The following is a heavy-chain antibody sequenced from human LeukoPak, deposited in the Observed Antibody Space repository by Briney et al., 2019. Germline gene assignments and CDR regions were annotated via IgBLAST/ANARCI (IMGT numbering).Heavy chain of an antibody. D-gene: IGHD6-6*01. V-gene: IGHV4-59*01. Sequence: SETLSLTCTVSGGSISSYYWSWIRQPPGKGLEWIGYIYYSGSTNYNPSLKSRVTISVDTSKNQFSLKLSSVTAGDTAVYYCARERAARLLDYWGQGTLVTVSS. CDR2: IYYSGST. CDR3: ARERAARLLDY. CDR1: GGSISSYY. J-gene: IGHJ4*02.